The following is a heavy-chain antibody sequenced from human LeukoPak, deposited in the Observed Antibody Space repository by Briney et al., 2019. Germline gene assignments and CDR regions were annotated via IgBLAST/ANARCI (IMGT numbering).Heavy chain of an antibody. D-gene: IGHD7-27*01. J-gene: IGHJ6*02. CDR2: VYSGGVA. Sequence: QSGGSLRLSCAASGLSVSGNYMNWVRQAPGKGLDWVSIVYSGGVAYHADSVKGRFMISRDYSTNTVHLQMNSLRDDDTAVYYCARESPGDSNGLDVWGQGTTVVVSS. CDR3: ARESPGDSNGLDV. CDR1: GLSVSGNY. V-gene: IGHV3-66*01.